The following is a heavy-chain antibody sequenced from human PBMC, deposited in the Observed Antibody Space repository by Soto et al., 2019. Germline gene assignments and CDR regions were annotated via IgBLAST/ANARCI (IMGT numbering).Heavy chain of an antibody. CDR3: AINSRYCSSTSCYAD. J-gene: IGHJ4*02. CDR1: GFTFSSYA. Sequence: EVQLLESGAGLVQPGGSLRLSCAASGFTFSSYAMSWVRQAPGKGLEWVSGISTSGDSTYYADFVKGRFTISRDNSKDTLYLQMNSLRAGDTAVYYCAINSRYCSSTSCYADWGQGTLVTVSS. V-gene: IGHV3-23*01. CDR2: ISTSGDST. D-gene: IGHD2-2*01.